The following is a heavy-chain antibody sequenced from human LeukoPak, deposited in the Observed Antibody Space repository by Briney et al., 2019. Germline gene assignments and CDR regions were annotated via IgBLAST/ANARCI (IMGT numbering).Heavy chain of an antibody. CDR2: IYYSGST. D-gene: IGHD4-23*01. J-gene: IGHJ4*02. CDR3: ARAVDAVTPAFDY. Sequence: SQTLSLTCTVSGGSISSGDYYWSWIRQPPGKGLEWIGYIYYSGSTYYNPSLKSRVTISVDTSKNQFSLKLSSVTAADTAVYYCARAVDAVTPAFDYWGQGTLVTVSS. CDR1: GGSISSGDYY. V-gene: IGHV4-31*03.